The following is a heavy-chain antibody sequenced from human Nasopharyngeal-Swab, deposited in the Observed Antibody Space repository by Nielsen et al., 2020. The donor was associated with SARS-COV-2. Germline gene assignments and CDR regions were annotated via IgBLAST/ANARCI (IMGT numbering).Heavy chain of an antibody. V-gene: IGHV3-33*01. D-gene: IGHD2-15*01. CDR3: ARESSWPKGGFDY. Sequence: WIRQSPWKGLEWVAVIWYDGSNKYYADSVKGRFTISRDNSKNTLYLQMNSLRAEDTAVYYCARESSWPKGGFDYWGQGTLVTVSS. J-gene: IGHJ4*02. CDR2: IWYDGSNK.